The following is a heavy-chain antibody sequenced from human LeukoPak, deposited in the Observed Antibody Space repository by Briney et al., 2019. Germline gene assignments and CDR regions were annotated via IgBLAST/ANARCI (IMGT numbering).Heavy chain of an antibody. D-gene: IGHD3-22*01. J-gene: IGHJ4*02. CDR3: AREQYYYDSSGSFDY. CDR1: GYTFTSYG. V-gene: IGHV1-18*01. Sequence: ASVKVSCKASGYTFTSYGISWVRQAPGQGLEWVGWISAYNGNTNYAQKLQGRVTMTTDTSTSTAYMELRSLRSDDTAVYYCAREQYYYDSSGSFDYWGQGTLVTVSS. CDR2: ISAYNGNT.